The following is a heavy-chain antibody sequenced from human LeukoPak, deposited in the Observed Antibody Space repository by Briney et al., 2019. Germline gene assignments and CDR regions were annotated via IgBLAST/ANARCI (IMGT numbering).Heavy chain of an antibody. Sequence: PGRSLRLSCAASGFTFSGYAMYWVRQAPGKGLEWVAVISYDGSDKYYADSVKGRFTISRDNSKNTLYVQMNSLRAEDTAVYYCARGRGYCRSTSCHSPDYWGQGTLVTVSS. D-gene: IGHD2-2*01. CDR1: GFTFSGYA. V-gene: IGHV3-30-3*01. J-gene: IGHJ4*02. CDR2: ISYDGSDK. CDR3: ARGRGYCRSTSCHSPDY.